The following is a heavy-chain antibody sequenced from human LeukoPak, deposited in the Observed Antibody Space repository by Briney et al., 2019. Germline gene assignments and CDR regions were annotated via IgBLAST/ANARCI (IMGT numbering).Heavy chain of an antibody. Sequence: PGRSLRLSCAAAGFTFSTYGMHWVRQAPGKGLEWVAVIWYDGSNKYYADSVRGRFTISKDNSENTLYLQMNSLRAEDTAVSYCARDHNRGSYDSSGYVGSGMDVWGQGTTVTVSS. CDR2: IWYDGSNK. CDR1: GFTFSTYG. V-gene: IGHV3-33*01. D-gene: IGHD3-22*01. CDR3: ARDHNRGSYDSSGYVGSGMDV. J-gene: IGHJ6*02.